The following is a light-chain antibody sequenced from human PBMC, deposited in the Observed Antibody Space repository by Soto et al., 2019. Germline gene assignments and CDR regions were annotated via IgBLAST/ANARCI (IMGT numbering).Light chain of an antibody. CDR3: QQYNNWPLT. CDR1: LSVSSD. J-gene: IGKJ4*01. V-gene: IGKV3-15*01. Sequence: EIVMTQSPATLSLSPGERANLSCRASLSVSSDLAWYRQKPGQAPRLLIYRAFTMATGIPARFSGSGFGTDFTLTISSLQSEDFAVYYCQQYNNWPLTFGGGTKVEIK. CDR2: RAF.